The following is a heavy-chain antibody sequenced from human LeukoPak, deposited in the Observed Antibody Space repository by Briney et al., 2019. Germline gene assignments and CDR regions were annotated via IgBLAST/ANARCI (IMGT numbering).Heavy chain of an antibody. D-gene: IGHD6-6*01. CDR3: ARDLSGSSSFGS. J-gene: IGHJ4*02. V-gene: IGHV4-31*03. CDR1: GGSISSGGYY. CDR2: IYYSGSS. Sequence: SETLSLTCTVSGGSISSGGYYWSWIRQHPGKGLEWIGYIYYSGSSYYNPSLKSRVTMSVDTSKNQFSLKLSSVTAADTAVYYCARDLSGSSSFGSWGQGTLVTVSS.